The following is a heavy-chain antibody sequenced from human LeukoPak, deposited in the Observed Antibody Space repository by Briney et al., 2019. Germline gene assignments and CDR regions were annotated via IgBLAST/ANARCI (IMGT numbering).Heavy chain of an antibody. Sequence: SETLSLTCTVSGGPISSYYWSWIRQPPGKGLEWIGYIYYSGSTNYNPSLKSRVTISVDTSKNQFSLKLSSVTAADTAVYYCARDRGGSYYLGYYYYGMDVWGQGTTVTVSS. J-gene: IGHJ6*02. D-gene: IGHD1-26*01. CDR3: ARDRGGSYYLGYYYYGMDV. CDR1: GGPISSYY. CDR2: IYYSGST. V-gene: IGHV4-59*01.